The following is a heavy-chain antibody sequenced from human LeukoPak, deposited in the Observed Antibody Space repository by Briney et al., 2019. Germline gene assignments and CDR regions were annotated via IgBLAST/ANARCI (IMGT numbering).Heavy chain of an antibody. CDR2: IIPILGIA. J-gene: IGHJ4*02. Sequence: SVKVSCKASGGTFSSYAISWVRQAPGQGLEWMGRIIPILGIANYAQKFQGRVTITADKSTSTAYMELSSLRSEDTAVYYCASAPYDSSGCFDYWGQGTLVTVSS. CDR1: GGTFSSYA. CDR3: ASAPYDSSGCFDY. D-gene: IGHD3-22*01. V-gene: IGHV1-69*04.